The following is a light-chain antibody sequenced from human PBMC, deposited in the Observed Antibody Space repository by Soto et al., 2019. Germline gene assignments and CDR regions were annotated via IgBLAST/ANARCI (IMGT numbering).Light chain of an antibody. V-gene: IGKV3-20*01. CDR3: QQYGSSVLT. CDR2: GAS. CDR1: QSVSSSY. J-gene: IGKJ4*01. Sequence: EVVLTQSPGTLSLSPGEGATLSCRASQSVSSSYLAWYQQKPGQAPRLLISGASSRATGTPDRFSGSGPGTEFTLIISRLEPEDFAVYYCQQYGSSVLTFGGGTKVDIK.